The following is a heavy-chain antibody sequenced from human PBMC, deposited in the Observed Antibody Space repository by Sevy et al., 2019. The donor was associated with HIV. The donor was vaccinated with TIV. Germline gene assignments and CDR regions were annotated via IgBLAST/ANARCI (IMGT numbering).Heavy chain of an antibody. J-gene: IGHJ4*02. CDR1: GFTFSSYA. D-gene: IGHD3-10*01. CDR3: AKGEVLLWDY. V-gene: IGHV3-23*01. CDR2: ISGSGGST. Sequence: GGSLRLSCAASGFTFSSYAMSWVRQAPGKGLEWVSAISGSGGSTYYADSVKGWFTISRENTKITLNLKMNSLRAEDTAVYCCAKGEVLLWDYWGQGTLVTVSS.